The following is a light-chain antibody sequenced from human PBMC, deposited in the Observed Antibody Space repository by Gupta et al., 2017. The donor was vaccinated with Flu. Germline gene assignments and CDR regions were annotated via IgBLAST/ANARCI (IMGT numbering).Light chain of an antibody. Sequence: YELTQPPSVSVSPGQTATITGTGDKLGDVFASWCQQKSGQSPVVVIYQDTKLPSGLPARFSGSYTADTAALPTSGTHAIDDADYYYYASYSIATLYFFGTGTKVTVL. CDR1: KLGDVF. V-gene: IGLV3-1*01. J-gene: IGLJ1*01. CDR2: QDT. CDR3: YASYSIATLYF.